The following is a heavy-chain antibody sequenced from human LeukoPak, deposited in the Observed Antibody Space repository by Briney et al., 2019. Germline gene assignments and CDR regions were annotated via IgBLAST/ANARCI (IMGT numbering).Heavy chain of an antibody. V-gene: IGHV1-8*03. Sequence: ASVKVSCKASGYTFTGYYMHWVRQAPGQGLEWMGWINPNSGNTGYAQKFQGRVTITRNTPISTAYMELSSLRSEDTAVYYCARGFDSSGYHPHYYYYMDVWGKGTTVTVSS. CDR3: ARGFDSSGYHPHYYYYMDV. CDR1: GYTFTGYY. J-gene: IGHJ6*03. D-gene: IGHD3-22*01. CDR2: INPNSGNT.